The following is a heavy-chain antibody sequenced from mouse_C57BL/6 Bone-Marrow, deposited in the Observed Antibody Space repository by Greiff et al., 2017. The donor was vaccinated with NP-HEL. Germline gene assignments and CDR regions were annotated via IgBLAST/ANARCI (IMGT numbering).Heavy chain of an antibody. CDR2: ISSGGSYT. Sequence: VHLVESGGDLVKPGGSLKLSCAASGFTFSRYGMSWVRQTPDKRLEWVATISSGGSYTYYPDSVKGRFTISRDNAKNTLYLQMSSLKSEDTAMYYCARHPPGAMDYWGQGTSVTVSS. CDR3: ARHPPGAMDY. J-gene: IGHJ4*01. CDR1: GFTFSRYG. V-gene: IGHV5-6*01.